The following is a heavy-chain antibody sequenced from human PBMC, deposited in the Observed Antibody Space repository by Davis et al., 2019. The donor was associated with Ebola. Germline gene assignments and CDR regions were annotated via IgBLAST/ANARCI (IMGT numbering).Heavy chain of an antibody. CDR1: GGSISSFY. CDR3: ARLGVQRFLEWLPLDY. Sequence: MPGGSLRLSCTVSGGSISSFYWSWIRQPPGNGLEWIGYINYSGSTKYNPSLKSRATISVDTSKNQFSLKLSSVTAADTAVYYCARLGVQRFLEWLPLDYWGQGTLVTVSS. D-gene: IGHD3-3*01. V-gene: IGHV4-59*01. J-gene: IGHJ4*02. CDR2: INYSGST.